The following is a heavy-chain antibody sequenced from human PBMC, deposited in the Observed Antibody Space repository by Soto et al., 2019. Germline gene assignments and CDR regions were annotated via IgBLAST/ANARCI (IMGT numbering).Heavy chain of an antibody. CDR2: ISYDGSNK. CDR3: ARGASREEMAEAFDI. V-gene: IGHV3-30-3*01. D-gene: IGHD1-26*01. J-gene: IGHJ3*02. Sequence: QVQLVESGGGVVQPGRSLRLSCAASGFTFSSYAMHWVRQAPGKGLEWVAVISYDGSNKYYADSVKGRFTISRDNSKNTPYLEMNGLRAEDTAVYYCARGASREEMAEAFDIWGQGTMVTVSS. CDR1: GFTFSSYA.